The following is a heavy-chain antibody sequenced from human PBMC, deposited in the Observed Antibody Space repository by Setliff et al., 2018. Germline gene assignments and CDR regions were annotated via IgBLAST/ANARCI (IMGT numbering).Heavy chain of an antibody. D-gene: IGHD2-2*02. CDR2: IYSGGST. V-gene: IGHV3-53*01. Sequence: GGSLRLSCAASGFTVSSNYMSWVRQAPGKGLEWVSVIYSGGSTYYADSVKGRFTISRDNSKNTLYLQMNSLRAEDTAVYYCASPFNIYTAYYWGQGTLVTVSS. CDR3: ASPFNIYTAYY. CDR1: GFTVSSNY. J-gene: IGHJ4*02.